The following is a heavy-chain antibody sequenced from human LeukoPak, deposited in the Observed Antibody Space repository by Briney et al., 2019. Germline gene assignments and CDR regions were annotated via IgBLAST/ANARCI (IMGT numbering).Heavy chain of an antibody. Sequence: GSLRLSCAASGFTVSSNYMSWVRQAPGKGLEWVSVIHSGGSTYYADSVKGRFTISRDNSKNTLYLQMNSLRAEDTALYYCARASYSSGWPDAFDIWGQGTMVTVSS. CDR2: IHSGGST. V-gene: IGHV3-66*01. CDR1: GFTVSSNY. CDR3: ARASYSSGWPDAFDI. J-gene: IGHJ3*02. D-gene: IGHD6-19*01.